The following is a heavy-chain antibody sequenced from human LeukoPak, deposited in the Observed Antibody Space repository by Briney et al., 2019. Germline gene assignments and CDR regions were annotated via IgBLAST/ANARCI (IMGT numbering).Heavy chain of an antibody. CDR2: ISAYNGNT. D-gene: IGHD7-27*01. CDR1: GYTFTSYG. CDR3: ARDMGTGDHPAAFDI. V-gene: IGHV1-18*01. Sequence: GASVKVSCKASGYTFTSYGISWVRQAPGQGLEWMGWISAYNGNTNYAQKLQGRVTMTTDTSTSTAYMELRSLRSEDTAVYYCARDMGTGDHPAAFDIWGQGTMVTVSS. J-gene: IGHJ3*02.